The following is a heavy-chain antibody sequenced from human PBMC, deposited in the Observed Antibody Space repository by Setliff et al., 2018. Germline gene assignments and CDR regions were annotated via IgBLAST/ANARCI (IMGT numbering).Heavy chain of an antibody. CDR1: GGSISTNSYY. J-gene: IGHJ4*02. CDR3: ARGPRIFDSTGSYFGG. CDR2: MYFSGST. Sequence: SETLSLTCTVSGGSISTNSYYWGWIRQPPGKGLEWIGSMYFSGSTYYNPSLKSRVTRSLDKAKNEFSLKIGSVTAADTAVYYCARGPRIFDSTGSYFGGGGQGARVTVSS. V-gene: IGHV4-39*07. D-gene: IGHD3-22*01.